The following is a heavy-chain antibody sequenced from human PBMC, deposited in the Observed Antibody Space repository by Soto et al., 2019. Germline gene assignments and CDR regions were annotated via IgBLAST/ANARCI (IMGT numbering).Heavy chain of an antibody. D-gene: IGHD3-10*01. CDR3: AKDRVRILWFGESPYFDY. CDR2: ISGSGGST. J-gene: IGHJ4*02. V-gene: IGHV3-23*01. Sequence: GGSLRLSCAASGFTFSSYAMSWVRQAPGKGLERVSAISGSGGSTYYADSVKGRFTISRHNSNNTLYLQMNSLRAEDTAVYYCAKDRVRILWFGESPYFDYWGQGTLVTVSS. CDR1: GFTFSSYA.